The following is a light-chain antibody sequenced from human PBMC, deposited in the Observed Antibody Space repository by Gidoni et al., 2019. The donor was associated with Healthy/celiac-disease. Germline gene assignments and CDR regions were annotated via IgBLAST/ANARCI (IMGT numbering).Light chain of an antibody. CDR1: SPNIGSNT. V-gene: IGLV1-44*01. CDR2: STT. Sequence: QSVLTHPPSSSGTPAPRVTLSCSGSSPNIGSNTVNWYQQLPGPAPKLLIYSTTQRPSGVPDRFSGSKSGTSASLAISGLQSEDEADYYCAAWDDSLNGVVFGGGTKLTVL. CDR3: AAWDDSLNGVV. J-gene: IGLJ2*01.